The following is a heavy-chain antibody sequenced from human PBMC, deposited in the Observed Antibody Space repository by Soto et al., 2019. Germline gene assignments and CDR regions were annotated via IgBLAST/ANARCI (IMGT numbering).Heavy chain of an antibody. Sequence: QVQLVQSGAEVRKPGSSVKVSCKASGGTFSRHAISWVRQAPGQGLEWMGGIIPIFGTANHAQKFQGRVTVIGDQSTSAGYMGLGSLRSEDTAMYYCARGWGYDSNDYYYAYWGQGTLVIVSS. CDR1: GGTFSRHA. CDR2: IIPIFGTA. J-gene: IGHJ4*02. CDR3: ARGWGYDSNDYYYAY. V-gene: IGHV1-69*01. D-gene: IGHD3-22*01.